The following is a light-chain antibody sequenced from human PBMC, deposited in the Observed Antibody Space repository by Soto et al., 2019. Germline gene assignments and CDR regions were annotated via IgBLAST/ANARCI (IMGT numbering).Light chain of an antibody. J-gene: IGLJ1*01. V-gene: IGLV1-44*01. CDR2: YDN. Sequence: QSVLTQPPSASGTPGQRVTISCSGSNSNIGSNTVNWYQQLPGTAPKLLIYYDNLRPSGVPDRISGSKSGTSASLDISGLQSDDEADYYCAAWDDSLNGRVFGTGTKVTVL. CDR1: NSNIGSNT. CDR3: AAWDDSLNGRV.